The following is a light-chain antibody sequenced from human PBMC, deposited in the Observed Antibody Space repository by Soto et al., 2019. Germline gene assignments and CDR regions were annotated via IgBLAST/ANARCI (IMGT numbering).Light chain of an antibody. CDR1: SSNVGSYKL. CDR2: EVN. Sequence: QSVLTQPASVSGSPGQSITISCTGTSSNVGSYKLVSWYQQHPGKAPKLMIFEVNKRPSGVSNRFSGSKSGNTASLTISGLKVEGEADYYCCSYGGSPTYVFGTGTRSPS. V-gene: IGLV2-23*02. CDR3: CSYGGSPTYV. J-gene: IGLJ1*01.